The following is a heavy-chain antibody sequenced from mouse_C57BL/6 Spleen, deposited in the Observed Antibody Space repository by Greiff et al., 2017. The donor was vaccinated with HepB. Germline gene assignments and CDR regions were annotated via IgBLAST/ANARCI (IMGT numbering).Heavy chain of an antibody. Sequence: EVKVVESEGGLVQPGSSMKLSCTASGFTFSDYYMAWVRQVPEKGLEWVANINYDGSSTYYLDSLKSRFIISRDNAKNILYLQMSSLKSEDTATYYCARDPGTGDFDYWGQGTTLTVSS. D-gene: IGHD4-1*01. CDR1: GFTFSDYY. V-gene: IGHV5-16*01. CDR3: ARDPGTGDFDY. CDR2: INYDGSST. J-gene: IGHJ2*01.